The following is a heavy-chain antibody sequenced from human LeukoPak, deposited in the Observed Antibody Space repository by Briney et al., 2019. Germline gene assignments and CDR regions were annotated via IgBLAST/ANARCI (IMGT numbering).Heavy chain of an antibody. CDR3: AKGSLGSWYYFDY. D-gene: IGHD6-13*01. CDR2: FGRSGSDT. CDR1: GFTFGTSA. Sequence: QPGGSLRLSCAASGFTFGTSAISWVRQAPGKGPGWVSTFGRSGSDTYYSDSVKGRFTIFRDNSKNTLYLQMNSLRDEDRAVYYCAKGSLGSWYYFDYWGQGTLVTVSS. V-gene: IGHV3-23*01. J-gene: IGHJ4*02.